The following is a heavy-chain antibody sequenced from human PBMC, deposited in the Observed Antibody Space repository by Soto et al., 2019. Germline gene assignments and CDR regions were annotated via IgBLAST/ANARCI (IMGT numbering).Heavy chain of an antibody. CDR2: ISYDGSDK. V-gene: IGHV3-30*09. D-gene: IGHD3-22*01. J-gene: IGHJ6*02. CDR1: GFTYTDFA. CDR3: ARRAWDSYYAIDV. Sequence: VQLVESGGGEVQPGRCLRLYCAASGFTYTDFALHWVRQAPGKGLEWVAIISYDGSDKYYADSVKGRFAISRDNPKNTLYLEMNSLRPEDTAVYFCARRAWDSYYAIDVWGQGTTVTVFS.